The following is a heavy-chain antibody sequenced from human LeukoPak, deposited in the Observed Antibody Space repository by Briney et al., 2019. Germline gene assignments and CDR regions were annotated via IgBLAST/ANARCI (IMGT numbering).Heavy chain of an antibody. Sequence: GESLKISCKGSGYSFSNYWIAWVRQMPGKGLGWMGIIYPGDSDTKYSRSFQGQVIISADKSTTTAYLQWSSLKASDTAMYYCARRQAAAVNWFDSWGQGTLATVSS. CDR1: GYSFSNYW. D-gene: IGHD6-25*01. J-gene: IGHJ5*01. CDR3: ARRQAAAVNWFDS. V-gene: IGHV5-51*01. CDR2: IYPGDSDT.